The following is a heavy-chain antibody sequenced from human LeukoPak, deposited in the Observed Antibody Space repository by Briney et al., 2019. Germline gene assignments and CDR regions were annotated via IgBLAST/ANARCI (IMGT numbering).Heavy chain of an antibody. CDR2: ISGSGGST. Sequence: PGGSLRLSCAASGFTFSSYAMSWVRQAPGKGLEWVSAISGSGGSTYYADSVKGRLTISRDNSKNTLYLQMNSLRAEDAAVYYCAKDVNYYDSSGYDPQGYWGQGTLVTVSS. CDR1: GFTFSSYA. CDR3: AKDVNYYDSSGYDPQGY. D-gene: IGHD3-22*01. V-gene: IGHV3-23*01. J-gene: IGHJ4*02.